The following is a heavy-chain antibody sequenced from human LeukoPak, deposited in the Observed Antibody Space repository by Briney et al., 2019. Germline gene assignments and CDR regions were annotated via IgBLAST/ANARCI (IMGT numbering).Heavy chain of an antibody. CDR1: GGSIISYY. CDR2: IYYSGST. J-gene: IGHJ6*03. V-gene: IGHV4-59*01. Sequence: SETLSLTCTVSGGSIISYYWSCIRQPPGKGLEWIGYIYYSGSTNYNPSLKSRVTISVDTSKNQFSLKLSSVTAADTAVYYCARVPSSGWYTRRYYYYYMDVWGKGTTVTVSS. CDR3: ARVPSSGWYTRRYYYYYMDV. D-gene: IGHD6-19*01.